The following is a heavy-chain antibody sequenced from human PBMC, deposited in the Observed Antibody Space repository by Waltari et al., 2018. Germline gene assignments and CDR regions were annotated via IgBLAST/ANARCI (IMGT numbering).Heavy chain of an antibody. CDR1: GYTFTGYY. CDR2: INPNSGGT. J-gene: IGHJ3*02. V-gene: IGHV1-2*06. D-gene: IGHD6-19*01. CDR3: ARDLSPSAVAGLGDAFDI. Sequence: QVQLVQSGAEVKKPGASVKVSCKASGYTFTGYYMHWVRQAPGQGLEWMGRINPNSGGTNYAQKFQGRVTMTRDTSISTAYMELSRLRSDDTAVYYCARDLSPSAVAGLGDAFDIWGQGTMVTVSS.